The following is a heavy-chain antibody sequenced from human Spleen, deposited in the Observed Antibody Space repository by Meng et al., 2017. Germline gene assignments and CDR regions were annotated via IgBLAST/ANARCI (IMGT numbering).Heavy chain of an antibody. CDR2: INPNSGGT. J-gene: IGHJ4*02. CDR3: ARDSVAAAGCDY. CDR1: GYSFTGYY. Sequence: ASVKVSCKASGYSFTGYYIYWVRQAPGQGLEWMGRINPNSGGTSYAQRFQGRVTMTRDTSISTVYMELTRLRSDDTAVYYCARDSVAAAGCDYWGQGTLVTVSS. V-gene: IGHV1-2*06. D-gene: IGHD6-13*01.